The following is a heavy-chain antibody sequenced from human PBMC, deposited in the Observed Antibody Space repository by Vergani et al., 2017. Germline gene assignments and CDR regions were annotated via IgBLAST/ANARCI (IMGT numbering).Heavy chain of an antibody. D-gene: IGHD3-10*01. CDR1: GGSISSGGYY. V-gene: IGHV4-31*03. J-gene: IGHJ4*02. CDR3: ARDRRDYDGSGPHDY. Sequence: QVQLQESGPGLVKPSQTLSLTCTVSGGSISSGGYYWSWIRQHPGKGLEWIGYIYYSGSNYYNPSLKSRVTISVETSKNQFSLKLSSVTAADTAVDYCARDRRDYDGSGPHDYWGQGTLVTVSS. CDR2: IYYSGSN.